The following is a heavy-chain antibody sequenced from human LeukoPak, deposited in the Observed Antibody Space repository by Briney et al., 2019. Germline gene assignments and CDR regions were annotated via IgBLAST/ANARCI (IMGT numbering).Heavy chain of an antibody. D-gene: IGHD1-26*01. J-gene: IGHJ2*01. CDR3: AKDSYSGSYAYWYFDL. CDR1: GFTFSSYA. Sequence: GGSLRLSCAASGFTFSSYAMSWVRQAPGKGLEWVSAISGSGGSTYYADSVKGRFTISRDNSKNTLYLQMNSLRAEDTAVYYCAKDSYSGSYAYWYFDLWGRGTLVTVSS. V-gene: IGHV3-23*01. CDR2: ISGSGGST.